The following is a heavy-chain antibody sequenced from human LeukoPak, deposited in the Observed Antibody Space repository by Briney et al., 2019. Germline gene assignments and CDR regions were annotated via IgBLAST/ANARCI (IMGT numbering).Heavy chain of an antibody. CDR2: ISGNSDYI. CDR3: AREQIDTSSWPFGIDY. Sequence: GESLRLSCAASGFTFSAHSMNWVRQAPGKGLEWVSSISGNSDYIYYADSLEGRFTISRDNAKNSLYLRMDSLRAEDTAVYYCAREQIDTSSWPFGIDYWGQGTLVTVSS. D-gene: IGHD6-13*01. J-gene: IGHJ4*02. V-gene: IGHV3-21*01. CDR1: GFTFSAHS.